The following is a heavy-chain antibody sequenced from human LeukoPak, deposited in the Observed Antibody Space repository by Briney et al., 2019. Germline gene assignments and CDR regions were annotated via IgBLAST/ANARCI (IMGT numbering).Heavy chain of an antibody. CDR1: GYTFTGSY. J-gene: IGHJ4*02. CDR2: IYPSTGGT. D-gene: IGHD6-13*01. V-gene: IGHV1-2*02. CDR3: AREVIASAQFDS. Sequence: ASVKVSCKASGYTFTGSYLHWVRQAPGQGLEWMGWIYPSTGGTTYGQRFQGRVTMTRDTSISTAYMELSGLRSDDTAVYFCAREVIASAQFDSWGQGTLVTVSS.